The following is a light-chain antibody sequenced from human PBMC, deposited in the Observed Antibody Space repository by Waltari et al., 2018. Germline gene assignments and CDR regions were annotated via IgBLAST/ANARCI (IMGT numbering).Light chain of an antibody. Sequence: EIALTQSPLSLPVTPGEPASVSCWSSQSLLHSNGYDYLNWYLQKPGQSPQLLIYMASIRTTGGPDRFRGHGSGTNFTLKVSRLEAEDVGVYYCVQSLQTPPWTFGQGTKVEIK. V-gene: IGKV2-28*01. CDR1: QSLLHSNGYDY. CDR2: MAS. CDR3: VQSLQTPPWT. J-gene: IGKJ1*01.